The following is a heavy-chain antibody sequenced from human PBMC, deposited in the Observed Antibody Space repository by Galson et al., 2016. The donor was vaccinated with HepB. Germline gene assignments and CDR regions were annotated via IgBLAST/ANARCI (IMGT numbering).Heavy chain of an antibody. J-gene: IGHJ4*02. D-gene: IGHD2/OR15-2a*01. CDR1: GFMLSDHY. CDR3: ARDFYDGSCHYMDY. V-gene: IGHV3-72*01. CDR2: SRDKPHSYTT. Sequence: SLRLSCAASGFMLSDHYIDWVRQAPGKGLEWVGRSRDKPHSYTTEYAASVKGRFAISRDESENSLYLQMNSLKTGDTAVYYCARDFYDGSCHYMDYWGRGTLVTVAS.